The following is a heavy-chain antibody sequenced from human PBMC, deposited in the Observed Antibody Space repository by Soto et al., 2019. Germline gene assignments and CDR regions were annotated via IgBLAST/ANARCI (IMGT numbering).Heavy chain of an antibody. D-gene: IGHD1-26*01. CDR2: ITGGGGGRT. CDR1: GFTFTNYA. Sequence: PGGSLRLSCAASGFTFTNYAMNWVRQAPGKGLEWVSTITGGGGGRTNYADSVKGRFTISRDNSKNTLYLQMNSLRAEDTAVYYCARYSTATLSRWFNPWGQGTLVTVSS. J-gene: IGHJ5*02. CDR3: ARYSTATLSRWFNP. V-gene: IGHV3-23*01.